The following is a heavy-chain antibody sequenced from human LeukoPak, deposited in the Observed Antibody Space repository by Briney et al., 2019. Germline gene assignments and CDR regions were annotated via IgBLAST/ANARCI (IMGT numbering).Heavy chain of an antibody. CDR1: GFTVSSNY. CDR2: IYSGGST. Sequence: GGSLRLSCAASGFTVSSNYMSWVRQAPGKGLEWVSVIYSGGSTYYADSVKGRFTISRDNSKNTLYLQMNSLRAEDTAVYYCAGVYGDSPTNYYFDYWGQGTLVTVSS. D-gene: IGHD4-17*01. V-gene: IGHV3-53*01. CDR3: AGVYGDSPTNYYFDY. J-gene: IGHJ4*02.